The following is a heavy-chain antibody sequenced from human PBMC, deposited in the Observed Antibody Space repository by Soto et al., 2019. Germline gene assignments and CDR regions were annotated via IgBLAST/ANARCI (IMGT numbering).Heavy chain of an antibody. CDR3: ARDAAVAGTGGFDY. CDR1: GYTFTSYY. V-gene: IGHV1-46*01. D-gene: IGHD6-19*01. CDR2: INPSCGST. J-gene: IGHJ4*01. Sequence: ASVKFSCKASGYTFTSYYMHWVRQSPGQGLECMGIINPSCGSTSYAQKFQGRVTMTRXTXTSXVXMELXSLTSKETAVSFCARDAAVAGTGGFDYWGQ.